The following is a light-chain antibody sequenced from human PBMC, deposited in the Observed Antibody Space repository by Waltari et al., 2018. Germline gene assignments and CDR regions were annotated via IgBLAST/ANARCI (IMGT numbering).Light chain of an antibody. CDR2: VNSDGSH. J-gene: IGLJ3*02. CDR1: SGHSSNV. V-gene: IGLV4-69*01. CDR3: ETGGHGTGV. Sequence: QLVVTQSPSASAPLGASVKLTCTLSSGHSSNVLAWLQQRPEKGPRYLMTVNSDGSHSKGDEIPDRFSGSSAGAERYLTISSLQSDDEADYYCETGGHGTGVFGGGTKLTVL.